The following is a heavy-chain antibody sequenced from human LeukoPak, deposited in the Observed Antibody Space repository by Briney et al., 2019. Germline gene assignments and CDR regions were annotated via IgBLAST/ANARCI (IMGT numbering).Heavy chain of an antibody. CDR1: GFTFSSYA. CDR3: ARDMIRKSYYYYYMDV. Sequence: GALILSCAASGFTFSSYAMHWVRQAPGKGLEWVAVISYDGSNKYYSDSVKSRFTISRDTSKNTLYLQMNSLRAEDTAVYYCARDMIRKSYYYYYMDVWGKGTTVTVSS. CDR2: ISYDGSNK. V-gene: IGHV3-30*04. D-gene: IGHD3-16*01. J-gene: IGHJ6*03.